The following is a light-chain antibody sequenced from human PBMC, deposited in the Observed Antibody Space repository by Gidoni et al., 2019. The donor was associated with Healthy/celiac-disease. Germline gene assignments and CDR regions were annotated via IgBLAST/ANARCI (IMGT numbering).Light chain of an antibody. J-gene: IGKJ2*01. CDR2: WAY. V-gene: IGKV4-1*01. CDR3: QQYYSTHRYT. CDR1: QSVLYSSNNKNY. Sequence: DIVITHSPDSLALSLGERATINCKSSQSVLYSSNNKNYLAWYQQKPGQTPKLLIYWAYTRESGVPDRFSGSGSGTDFTLTISSLQAEDVAVYYCQQYYSTHRYTFGQGTKLEIK.